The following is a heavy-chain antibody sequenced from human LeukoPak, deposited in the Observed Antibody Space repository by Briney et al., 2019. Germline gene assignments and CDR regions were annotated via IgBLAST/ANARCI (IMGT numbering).Heavy chain of an antibody. V-gene: IGHV3-21*01. CDR1: GFTFSSYS. J-gene: IGHJ3*02. CDR2: ITSSSTYI. Sequence: AGGSLRLSCAASGFTFSSYSMNWVRQAPGKGLEWVSSITSSSTYIYYADSVKGRFTISRDNAENSLCLQMNSLRAEDTAVYYCARDLHSGSYEDAFDIWGQGTVVTVSS. CDR3: ARDLHSGSYEDAFDI. D-gene: IGHD1-26*01.